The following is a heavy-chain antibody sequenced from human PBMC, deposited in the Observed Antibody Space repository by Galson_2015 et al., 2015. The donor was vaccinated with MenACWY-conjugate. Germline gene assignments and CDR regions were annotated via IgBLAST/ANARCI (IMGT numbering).Heavy chain of an antibody. J-gene: IGHJ4*02. CDR3: ARNFYASNGYYNY. D-gene: IGHD3-22*01. CDR2: TVAGNGNS. CDR1: EDTFTNYA. Sequence: SVKVSCKASEDTFTNYAIHWVRQAPGQGLEWMGWTVAGNGNSKFSEGFQGRLTITRDTSARTVYLELSSLRSEDTAVYYCARNFYASNGYYNYWGQGTLVTVSS. V-gene: IGHV1-3*01.